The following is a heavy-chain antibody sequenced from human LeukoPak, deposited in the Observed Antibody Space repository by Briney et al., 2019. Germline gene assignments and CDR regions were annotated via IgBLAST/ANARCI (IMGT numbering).Heavy chain of an antibody. V-gene: IGHV1-2*02. Sequence: ASVKVSCKASGYTFTGYYMHWVRQAPGQGLEWMGWINPNSGGTNYAQKFQGRVTMTRDTSISTAYMELSRLRSDDTAVYYCARGLVKWELPSSCWFDPWGQGTLVTVSS. J-gene: IGHJ5*02. D-gene: IGHD1-26*01. CDR1: GYTFTGYY. CDR3: ARGLVKWELPSSCWFDP. CDR2: INPNSGGT.